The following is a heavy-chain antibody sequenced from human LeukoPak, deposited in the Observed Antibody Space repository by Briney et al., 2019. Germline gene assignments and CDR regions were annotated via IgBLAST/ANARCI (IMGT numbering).Heavy chain of an antibody. CDR3: ASDLGYCSGGSCYAPGD. Sequence: ASVKVSCKASGGTFSSYAISWVRQAPGQGLEWMGRIIPIFGIANYAQKFQGRVTITADKSTSTAYMELSSLRSEVTAVYYCASDLGYCSGGSCYAPGDWGQGTLVTVSS. D-gene: IGHD2-15*01. J-gene: IGHJ4*02. CDR1: GGTFSSYA. V-gene: IGHV1-69*04. CDR2: IIPIFGIA.